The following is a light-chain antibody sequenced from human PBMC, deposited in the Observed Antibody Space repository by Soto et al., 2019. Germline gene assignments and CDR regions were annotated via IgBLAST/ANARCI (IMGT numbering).Light chain of an antibody. CDR1: SSDVGGYNY. Sequence: QSVLTQPPSASGSPGQSVTTSCTGTSSDVGGYNYVSWYQQHPGKTPKLMIYEVTKRPSGVPDRFSGSKSGDTASLTVSGLQAEDEADYYCSSYAGSNNYVFGTGTKVPS. J-gene: IGLJ1*01. V-gene: IGLV2-8*01. CDR2: EVT. CDR3: SSYAGSNNYV.